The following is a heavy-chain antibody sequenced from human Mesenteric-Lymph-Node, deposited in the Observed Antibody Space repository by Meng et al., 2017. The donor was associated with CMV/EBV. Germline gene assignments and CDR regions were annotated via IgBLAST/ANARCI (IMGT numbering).Heavy chain of an antibody. CDR1: GGSISTNDYY. Sequence: GSLRLSCTVSGGSISTNDYYWSWIRQPPGKGLEWIGYIYYSGSTNYNPSLKSRVTISVDTSKNQFSLKLSSVTAADTAVYYCARARYCTNGVCYRQYYYGMDVWGQGTTVTVSS. J-gene: IGHJ6*02. CDR2: IYYSGST. CDR3: ARARYCTNGVCYRQYYYGMDV. V-gene: IGHV4-61*08. D-gene: IGHD2-8*01.